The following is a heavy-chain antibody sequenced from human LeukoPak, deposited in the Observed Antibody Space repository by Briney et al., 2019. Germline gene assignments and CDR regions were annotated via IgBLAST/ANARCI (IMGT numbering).Heavy chain of an antibody. CDR1: GGSISSYY. CDR3: AREVAVAGIRRVLDY. CDR2: IYTSGST. D-gene: IGHD6-19*01. V-gene: IGHV4-4*09. J-gene: IGHJ4*02. Sequence: PSETLSLTCTVSGGSISSYYWSWIRQPPGKGLEWIGYIYTSGSTNYNPSLKSRVTISVDTSKNQFSLKLSSVTAADTAVYYCAREVAVAGIRRVLDYWGQGTLVTVSS.